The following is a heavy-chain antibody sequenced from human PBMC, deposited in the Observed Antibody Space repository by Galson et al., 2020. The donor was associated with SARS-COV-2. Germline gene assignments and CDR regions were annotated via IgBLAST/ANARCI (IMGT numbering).Heavy chain of an antibody. J-gene: IGHJ6*02. CDR1: GGSISSSSYY. CDR3: ARDPLARIQLWSPSPERYGMDV. D-gene: IGHD5-18*01. CDR2: IYYSGST. V-gene: IGHV4-39*07. Sequence: SETLSLTCTVSGGSISSSSYYWGWIRQPPGKGLEWIGSIYYSGSTYYNPSLKSRVTISVDTSKNQFSLKLSSVTAADTAVYYCARDPLARIQLWSPSPERYGMDVWGQGTTVTVSS.